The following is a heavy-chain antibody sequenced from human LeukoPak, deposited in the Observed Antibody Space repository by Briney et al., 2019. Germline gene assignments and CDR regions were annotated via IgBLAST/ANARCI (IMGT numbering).Heavy chain of an antibody. Sequence: ASVKVSCKGSGYTFSSYGISWVRQAPGQGLEWMGWISTYNGNTNYAQKLQGRVTMTTDTSTSTAYMDLSSLRSEDTAVYYCATPSGYDLDAFDIWGQGTMVTVSS. CDR2: ISTYNGNT. D-gene: IGHD5-12*01. V-gene: IGHV1-18*01. J-gene: IGHJ3*02. CDR3: ATPSGYDLDAFDI. CDR1: GYTFSSYG.